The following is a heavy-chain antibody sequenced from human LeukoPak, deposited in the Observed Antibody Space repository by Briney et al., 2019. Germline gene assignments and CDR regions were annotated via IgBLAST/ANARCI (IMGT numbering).Heavy chain of an antibody. D-gene: IGHD2-15*01. CDR2: IYYSGST. Sequence: PSETLSLTCTVSGGSISSYYWSWIRQPPGKGLEWIGYIYYSGSTNYNPSLKSRVTISVDTSKNQFSLKLSSVTAADTAVYYCARGLLDIVVVVAATPLDAFDIWGQGTMATVSS. V-gene: IGHV4-59*08. CDR1: GGSISSYY. CDR3: ARGLLDIVVVVAATPLDAFDI. J-gene: IGHJ3*02.